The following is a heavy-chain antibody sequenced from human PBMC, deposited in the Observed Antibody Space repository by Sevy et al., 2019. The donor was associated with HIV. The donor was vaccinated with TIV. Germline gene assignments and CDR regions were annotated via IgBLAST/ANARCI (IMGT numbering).Heavy chain of an antibody. J-gene: IGHJ4*02. V-gene: IGHV4-59*01. D-gene: IGHD6-13*01. CDR1: GGSISNYY. CDR3: ARESIAAAGDFDY. Sequence: SETLSLTCSVSGGSISNYYWSWIRQPPGKGLEWIGYIYYSGSINYNPSLKSRVTVSVDTSKNQFSLKLSSVTAADTAVYYCARESIAAAGDFDYWGQGTLVTVSS. CDR2: IYYSGSI.